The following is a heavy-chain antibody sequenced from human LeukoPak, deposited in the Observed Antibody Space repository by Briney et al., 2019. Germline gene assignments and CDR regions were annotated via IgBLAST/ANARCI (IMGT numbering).Heavy chain of an antibody. Sequence: PGGSLRLSCEASPFIFSGHWLNWVRQTPGKGLEWVASIKEDGSERQYVDSVKGRFSISRDNSKNTLYLQMNSLRAEDTAVYYCATTTARYFDYWGQGTLVTVSS. CDR1: PFIFSGHW. J-gene: IGHJ4*02. D-gene: IGHD4-17*01. V-gene: IGHV3-7*01. CDR3: ATTTARYFDY. CDR2: IKEDGSER.